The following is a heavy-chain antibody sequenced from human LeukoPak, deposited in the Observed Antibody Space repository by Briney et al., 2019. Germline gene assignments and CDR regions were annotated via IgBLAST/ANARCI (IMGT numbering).Heavy chain of an antibody. Sequence: ASVKVSCKASGYTFTSYDINWVRQATGQGLEWMGWMNPNSGNTGYAQKFQGRVTMTRNTSISTAYMELSSLRSEDTAVYYCAIGYCRGGSCDDEPGDAFDIWGQGTMVAVSS. J-gene: IGHJ3*02. CDR3: AIGYCRGGSCDDEPGDAFDI. D-gene: IGHD2-15*01. V-gene: IGHV1-8*02. CDR1: GYTFTSYD. CDR2: MNPNSGNT.